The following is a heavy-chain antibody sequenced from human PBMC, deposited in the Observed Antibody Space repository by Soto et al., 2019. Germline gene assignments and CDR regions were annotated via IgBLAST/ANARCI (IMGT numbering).Heavy chain of an antibody. CDR1: GFTFSSYA. CDR2: ISGSGGST. Sequence: GGSLRLSCAASGFTFSSYAMIWVRQAPGKGLEWVSAISGSGGSTYYADSVKGRFTISRDNSKNTLYLQMNSLRAEDTAVYYCARENYYDSSGPSLYWGQGTLVTVSS. V-gene: IGHV3-23*01. CDR3: ARENYYDSSGPSLY. D-gene: IGHD3-22*01. J-gene: IGHJ4*02.